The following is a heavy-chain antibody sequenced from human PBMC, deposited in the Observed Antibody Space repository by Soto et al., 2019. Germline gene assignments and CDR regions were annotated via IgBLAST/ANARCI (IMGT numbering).Heavy chain of an antibody. V-gene: IGHV3-21*01. CDR1: GFTFSSYS. CDR2: ISSSSSYI. CDR3: ARENRLQFDC. Sequence: GVSLRLSCAASGFTFSSYSMNRVRQAPEKGLEGASSISSSSSYIYYADSVKGRFTLSRDKAKNSLYLPMNSLRDEDTAVYYWARENRLQFDCWGKRPWVPVSS. J-gene: IGHJ4*02.